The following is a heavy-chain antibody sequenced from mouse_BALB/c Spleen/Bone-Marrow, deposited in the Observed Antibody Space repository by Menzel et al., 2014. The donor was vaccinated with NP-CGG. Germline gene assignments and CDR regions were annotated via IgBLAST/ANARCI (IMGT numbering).Heavy chain of an antibody. CDR1: GYTFTSYW. Sequence: LQQSGSELVRPGASVKLSCKASGYTFTSYWMHWVKQRHGQGLEWIGNIYPGSGSTNYDEKFKSKGTLTVDTSSSTAYMHLSSLTPEDSAVYYCTRGDGNYWYFDVWGAGTTVTVSS. CDR3: TRGDGNYWYFDV. D-gene: IGHD2-1*01. J-gene: IGHJ1*01. CDR2: IYPGSGST. V-gene: IGHV1S22*01.